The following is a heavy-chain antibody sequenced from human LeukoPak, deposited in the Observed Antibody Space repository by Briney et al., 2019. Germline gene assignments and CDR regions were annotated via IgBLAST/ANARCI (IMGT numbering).Heavy chain of an antibody. J-gene: IGHJ6*03. CDR1: GYTFTGYY. CDR2: INPNSGGT. D-gene: IGHD6-13*01. V-gene: IGHV1-2*02. CDR3: ARDRRGHSSPVQYMDV. Sequence: ASVKVSCKASGYTFTGYYMHWVRQVPGQGLEWMGWINPNSGGTNYAQKFQGRVTMTRDTSISTAYMELSRLRSDDTAVYYCARDRRGHSSPVQYMDVWGKGTTVTVSS.